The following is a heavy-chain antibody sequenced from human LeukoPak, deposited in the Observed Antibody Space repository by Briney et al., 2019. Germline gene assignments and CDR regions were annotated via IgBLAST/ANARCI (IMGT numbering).Heavy chain of an antibody. CDR1: GGTFSSYA. CDR2: IIPIFGTA. J-gene: IGHJ5*02. Sequence: SVKVSCKASGGTFSSYAINWVRQAPGQGLEWMGGIIPIFGTANYAQKFQGRVTITTDESTSTAYMELSSLRSEDTAVYYCARDNYAGANWFDPWGQGTLVTVSS. V-gene: IGHV1-69*05. D-gene: IGHD1-7*01. CDR3: ARDNYAGANWFDP.